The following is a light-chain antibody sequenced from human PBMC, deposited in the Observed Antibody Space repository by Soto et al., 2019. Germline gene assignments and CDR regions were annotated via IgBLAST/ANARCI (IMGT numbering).Light chain of an antibody. V-gene: IGKV2-30*01. CDR2: KVS. CDR3: MQGTHLPPYT. CDR1: QSLAYSDGNTY. J-gene: IGKJ2*01. Sequence: DVVMTQSPLSLPVTLGQPASISCRSSQSLAYSDGNTYLTWFQQRPGQSPRRLIYKVSNRDSGVPDRFRGSGSDTDFTLKISRVEAEDVGIYYCMQGTHLPPYTFGQGTKLEIK.